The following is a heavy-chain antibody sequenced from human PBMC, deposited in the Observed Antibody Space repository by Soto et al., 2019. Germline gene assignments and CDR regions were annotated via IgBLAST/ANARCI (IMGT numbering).Heavy chain of an antibody. V-gene: IGHV3-30*18. CDR2: ISYDGSNK. Sequence: GGSLRLSCAASGFTFSSYGMHWVRQAPGKGLGWVAVISYDGSNKYYADSVKGRFTISRDNSKNTLYLQMNSLRAEDTAVYYCAKDFVPNSGWYFDYWGQGTLVTVSS. J-gene: IGHJ4*02. CDR1: GFTFSSYG. D-gene: IGHD6-19*01. CDR3: AKDFVPNSGWYFDY.